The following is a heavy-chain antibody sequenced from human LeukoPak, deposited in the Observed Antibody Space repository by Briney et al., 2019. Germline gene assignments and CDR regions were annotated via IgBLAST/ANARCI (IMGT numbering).Heavy chain of an antibody. CDR2: IRYDGSNE. V-gene: IGHV3-30*02. Sequence: GGSLRLSCAASGFMFSTPGMRWVRQAPGKGLEWVAFIRYDGSNEYYADSVKGRFTISRDTSTNTVYLQMNSLRAEDTAIYYCAKGWQLDNWGQGNLVTVSS. D-gene: IGHD4-23*01. J-gene: IGHJ4*02. CDR3: AKGWQLDN. CDR1: GFMFSTPG.